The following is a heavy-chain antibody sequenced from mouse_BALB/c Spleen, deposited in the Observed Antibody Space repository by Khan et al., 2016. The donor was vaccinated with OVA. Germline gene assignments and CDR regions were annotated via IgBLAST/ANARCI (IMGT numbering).Heavy chain of an antibody. D-gene: IGHD2-4*01. CDR3: TRRISYFALDY. V-gene: IGHV9-3-1*01. J-gene: IGHJ4*01. CDR1: GYTFTNYG. CDR2: INTYTGEP. Sequence: IQLVQSGPELKKPGETVKISCKASGYTFTNYGMNWVKQAPGKGLKWMGWINTYTGEPTYADDFKGRFAFSLETSASTAYLQINNLKNEDTATYFCTRRISYFALDYWGQVTSVTVSS.